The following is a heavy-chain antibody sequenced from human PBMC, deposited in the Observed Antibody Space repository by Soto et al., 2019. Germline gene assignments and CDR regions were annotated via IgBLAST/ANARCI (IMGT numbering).Heavy chain of an antibody. V-gene: IGHV3-30-3*01. CDR1: EFHFISHA. CDR2: ISYDGSNK. CDR3: ARRAQRYYYDSSGSNWFEL. J-gene: IGHJ5*02. Sequence: PVELIRQPYTASEFHFISHAMHWVSQAPGKGLEWVAVISYDGSNKYYADSVKGRFTISRDNSKNTLYLQMNSLRAEDTAVYYCARRAQRYYYDSSGSNWFELWGQGTLVTVSS. D-gene: IGHD3-22*01.